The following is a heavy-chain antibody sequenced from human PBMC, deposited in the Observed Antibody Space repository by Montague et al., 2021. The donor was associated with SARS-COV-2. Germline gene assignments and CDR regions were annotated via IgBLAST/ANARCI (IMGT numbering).Heavy chain of an antibody. CDR3: ATSIPLYRSAWDLGWGWLDP. CDR2: IYHTGST. D-gene: IGHD6-19*01. J-gene: IGHJ5*02. V-gene: IGHV4-4*02. Sequence: SETLSLTCAVSGGSIISSNWWTWVRQPPGKGLEWIGEIYHTGSTSYNPSLKSRVTISVDKSNNHFSLRLSSVTAADTAMYFCATSIPLYRSAWDLGWGWLDPWGQGTLVAVSS. CDR1: GGSIISSNW.